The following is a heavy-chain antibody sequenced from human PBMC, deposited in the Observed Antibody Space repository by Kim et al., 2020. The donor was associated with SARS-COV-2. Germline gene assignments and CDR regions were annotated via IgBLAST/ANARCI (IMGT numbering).Heavy chain of an antibody. Sequence: QKFQGRVTMTRDTSTSTVYMGLSSLRSEDTAVYYCARDTGYSSGWTTFDYWGQGTLVTVSS. CDR3: ARDTGYSSGWTTFDY. J-gene: IGHJ4*02. D-gene: IGHD6-19*01. V-gene: IGHV1-46*01.